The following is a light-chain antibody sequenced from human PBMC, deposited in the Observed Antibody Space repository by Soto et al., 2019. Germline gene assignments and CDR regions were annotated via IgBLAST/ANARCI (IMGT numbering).Light chain of an antibody. Sequence: EIVMTQSPATLSVSPGESATLSCRASHSVSSSLAWHQQQPGQTPRLLIYGASTRDTGVPARFSGSGSGTEFTLTIGSLQSEDFAVYYCQQHDSWPRTFGQGTKVDI. CDR1: HSVSSS. CDR2: GAS. CDR3: QQHDSWPRT. J-gene: IGKJ1*01. V-gene: IGKV3-15*01.